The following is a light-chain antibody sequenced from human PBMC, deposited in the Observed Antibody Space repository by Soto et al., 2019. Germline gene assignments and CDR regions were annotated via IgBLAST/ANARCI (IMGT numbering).Light chain of an antibody. CDR3: QQSYSTPPT. CDR2: AAS. CDR1: QSISSY. J-gene: IGKJ4*01. Sequence: DLQMTQSPSSLSASVGDRVTITCRASQSISSYLNWYQQKPGKAPKLLIYAASSLQSGVPSRFSGCGSGTDFTLTISSLQPEDFATYYCQQSYSTPPTFGGGNKVEIK. V-gene: IGKV1-39*01.